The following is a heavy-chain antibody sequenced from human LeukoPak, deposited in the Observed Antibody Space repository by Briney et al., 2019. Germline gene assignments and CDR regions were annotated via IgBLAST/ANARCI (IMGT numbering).Heavy chain of an antibody. Sequence: PSETLSLTCTVSGFSISSYYWSWLRQPPGKGLEWIGYIYYSGSTNYNPSLKSRVTISVDTSKNQTSLKLSSVTAADTSVYYCASLTWGELSFDYWGQGTLVTVSS. CDR3: ASLTWGELSFDY. D-gene: IGHD3-16*02. J-gene: IGHJ4*02. V-gene: IGHV4-59*01. CDR2: IYYSGST. CDR1: GFSISSYY.